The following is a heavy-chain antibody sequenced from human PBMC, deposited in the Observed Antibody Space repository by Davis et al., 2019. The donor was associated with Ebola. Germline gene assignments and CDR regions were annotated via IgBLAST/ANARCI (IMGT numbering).Heavy chain of an antibody. J-gene: IGHJ4*02. CDR3: ATGDSTSNS. V-gene: IGHV4-31*03. D-gene: IGHD2-15*01. Sequence: MPSETLSLTCTVSGGSVNSNGFYWAWTHQHPGKGLVWIGYIFYTGRTYYNPSLRSRISISIDTSKNEFSLKLSSVTAADTAVYYCATGDSTSNSWGQGTLVTVSS. CDR2: IFYTGRT. CDR1: GGSVNSNGFY.